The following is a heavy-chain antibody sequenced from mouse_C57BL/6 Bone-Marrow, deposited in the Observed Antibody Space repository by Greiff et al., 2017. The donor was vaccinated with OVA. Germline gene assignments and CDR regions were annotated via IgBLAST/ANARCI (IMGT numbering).Heavy chain of an antibody. CDR1: GYTFTSYW. CDR2: IHPNSGST. V-gene: IGHV1-64*01. Sequence: QVQLQQPGAELVKPGASVKLSCKASGYTFTSYWMHWVKQRPGQGLEWIGMIHPNSGSTNYNEKFKSKATLTVDKSSSTAYMQLSSLTSEDSAVYYCARDYDGYWYFDVWGTETTVTVSS. CDR3: ARDYDGYWYFDV. D-gene: IGHD2-4*01. J-gene: IGHJ1*03.